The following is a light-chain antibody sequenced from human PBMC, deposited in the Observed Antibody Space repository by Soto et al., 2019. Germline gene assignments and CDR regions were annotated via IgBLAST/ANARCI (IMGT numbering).Light chain of an antibody. CDR1: SSNIGSNT. Sequence: QSVLTQPPSASGTPGQRVTISCAGSSSNIGSNTVNWYQQLPGTAPKLLIYSNNQRPSGVPDRFSGSKSGTSASLAISGLQSEDEADYYCAAWEDSLNGDVFGTGTKLTV. J-gene: IGLJ1*01. CDR2: SNN. V-gene: IGLV1-44*01. CDR3: AAWEDSLNGDV.